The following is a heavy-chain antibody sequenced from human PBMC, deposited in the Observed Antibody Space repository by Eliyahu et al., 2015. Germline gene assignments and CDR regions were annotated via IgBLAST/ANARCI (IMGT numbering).Heavy chain of an antibody. V-gene: IGHV3-9*01. CDR1: GFTFEXYA. CDR3: AKDISTYYYASGIHYDGGAQFDN. CDR2: ISWNSGNI. J-gene: IGHJ4*02. Sequence: EVQLVESGGGLVQPGWSLRLSCAASGFTFEXYAMPXVRQAPGKGLEWVSGISWNSGNIGYAGSVKGRFTVSRDNTKKYLYLQMNVLRAEDTALYYCAKDISTYYYASGIHYDGGAQFDNWGQGTLVTVSS. D-gene: IGHD3-10*01.